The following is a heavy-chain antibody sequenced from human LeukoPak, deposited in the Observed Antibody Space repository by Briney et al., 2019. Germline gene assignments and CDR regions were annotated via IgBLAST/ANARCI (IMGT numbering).Heavy chain of an antibody. CDR3: ASWPGMAPHDWFDP. Sequence: GGSLSLSCAASGFTFSSYSMNWVRQAPGKGLEWVSSISSSSSYIYYADSVKGRFTISRDNAKNSLYLQMNSLRAEDTAVYYCASWPGMAPHDWFDPWGQGTLVTVSS. CDR2: ISSSSSYI. J-gene: IGHJ5*02. D-gene: IGHD5-24*01. V-gene: IGHV3-21*01. CDR1: GFTFSSYS.